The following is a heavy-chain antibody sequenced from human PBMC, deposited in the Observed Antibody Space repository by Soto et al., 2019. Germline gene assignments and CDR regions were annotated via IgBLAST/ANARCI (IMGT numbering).Heavy chain of an antibody. CDR2: IWYDGSNK. Sequence: QPGGSLRLSCAASGFTFSSYGMHWVRQAPGKGLEWVAVIWYDGSNKYYADPVKGRFTISRDNSKNTLYLQMNSLRAEDTAVYYCARDSGGYGDLIDYWGQGTLVTVS. D-gene: IGHD4-17*01. V-gene: IGHV3-33*01. CDR3: ARDSGGYGDLIDY. CDR1: GFTFSSYG. J-gene: IGHJ4*02.